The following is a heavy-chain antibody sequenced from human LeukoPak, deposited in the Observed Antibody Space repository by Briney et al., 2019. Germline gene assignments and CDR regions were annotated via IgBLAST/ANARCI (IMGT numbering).Heavy chain of an antibody. Sequence: SVKVSCKASVGTFSSYAISWVRQAPGQGREWMGRIIPILGIANYAQKFQGRVTITADQSTSTAYMELSSLRSEDTAVYYCARDLRGAVAGFLDYWGQGTLVTVSS. V-gene: IGHV1-69*04. CDR2: IIPILGIA. CDR1: VGTFSSYA. J-gene: IGHJ4*02. CDR3: ARDLRGAVAGFLDY. D-gene: IGHD6-19*01.